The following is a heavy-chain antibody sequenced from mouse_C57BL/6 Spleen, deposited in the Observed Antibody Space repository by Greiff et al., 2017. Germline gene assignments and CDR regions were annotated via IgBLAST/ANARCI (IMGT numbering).Heavy chain of an antibody. CDR1: GYTFTSYW. Sequence: VQLQQPGAELVKPGASVKLSCKASGYTFTSYWMQWVKQRPGQGLEWIGEIDPSDSYTNYNQKFKGKATLTVDTSSSTAYMQLSSLTSEDSAVYYCARAKKDYWGQGTTLTVSS. CDR2: IDPSDSYT. CDR3: ARAKKDY. J-gene: IGHJ2*01. V-gene: IGHV1-50*01.